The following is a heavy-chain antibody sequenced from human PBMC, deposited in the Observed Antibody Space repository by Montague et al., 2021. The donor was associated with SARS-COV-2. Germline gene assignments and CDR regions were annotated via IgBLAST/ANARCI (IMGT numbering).Heavy chain of an antibody. V-gene: IGHV4-39*07. CDR3: AKDGEALAWGTFDI. CDR1: RDSISSHNYF. Sequence: SETLSLTCTVSRDSISSHNYFWAWIRQPPGKGLEWIGSVDYSGLTFYNPSLESRVTISVYTSKKQFSLKVNSVTAADTAVYYCAKDGEALAWGTFDIWGQGTMVTVSS. CDR2: VDYSGLT. J-gene: IGHJ3*02. D-gene: IGHD3-10*01.